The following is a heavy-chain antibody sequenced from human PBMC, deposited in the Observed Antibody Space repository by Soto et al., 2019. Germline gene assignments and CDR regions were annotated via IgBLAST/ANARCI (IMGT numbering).Heavy chain of an antibody. D-gene: IGHD1-26*01. CDR2: IYYSGRA. Sequence: QVQLQESGPGLVKPSETLSLTCTVSGGSVSSGSYYWSWIRQPPGKGLEWIGYIYYSGRANSNRSLKSRVTKTVDTSKNQFSLKLSSVTAADTAVYYCARTMVGARAGYFDYWGRGTLVTVSS. CDR1: GGSVSSGSYY. CDR3: ARTMVGARAGYFDY. J-gene: IGHJ4*02. V-gene: IGHV4-61*01.